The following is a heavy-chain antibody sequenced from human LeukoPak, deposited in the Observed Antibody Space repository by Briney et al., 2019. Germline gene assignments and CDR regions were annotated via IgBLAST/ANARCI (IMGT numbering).Heavy chain of an antibody. Sequence: GGSLRLSCAASGFIFREYALHWVRQAPGQGLEWLAIIPYDGSNHYYADSVKGRFTISRDNSKNTLYLQMNSLRADDTAVYYCTRDRVSGQYYSDSFDTWGQGTMVTVSS. D-gene: IGHD3-10*01. V-gene: IGHV3-30*04. CDR2: IPYDGSNH. CDR1: GFIFREYA. J-gene: IGHJ3*02. CDR3: TRDRVSGQYYSDSFDT.